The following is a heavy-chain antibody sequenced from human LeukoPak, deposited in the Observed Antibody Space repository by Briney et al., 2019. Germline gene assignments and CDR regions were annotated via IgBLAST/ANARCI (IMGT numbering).Heavy chain of an antibody. V-gene: IGHV1-2*06. CDR2: INPNSGGT. Sequence: ASVKVSCKASGYTFTGYYMHWVRQAPGQGLEWMGRINPNSGGTNYAQKFQGRVTMTRDTSISTAYMELSRLRSDDTAVCYCARGATNYYYYGMDVWGQGTTVTVSS. J-gene: IGHJ6*02. CDR1: GYTFTGYY. CDR3: ARGATNYYYYGMDV.